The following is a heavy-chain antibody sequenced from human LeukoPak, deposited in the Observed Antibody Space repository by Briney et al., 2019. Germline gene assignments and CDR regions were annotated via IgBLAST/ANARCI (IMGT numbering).Heavy chain of an antibody. CDR1: GGSISSYY. J-gene: IGHJ6*03. CDR3: ARGIELSGIVVPAAIRSNYYYYMDV. D-gene: IGHD2-2*01. CDR2: IYTSGST. V-gene: IGHV4-4*07. Sequence: PSETLSLTCTVSGGSISSYYWSWIRQPAGKGLEWIGRIYTSGSTNYNPSLKSRVTMSVDTSKNQFSLKLSSVTAADTAVYYCARGIELSGIVVPAAIRSNYYYYMDVWGKGTTVTVSS.